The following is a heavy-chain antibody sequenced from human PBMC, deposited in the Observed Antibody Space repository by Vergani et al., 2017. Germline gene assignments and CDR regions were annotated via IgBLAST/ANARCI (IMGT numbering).Heavy chain of an antibody. CDR2: SIPIFGTA. V-gene: IGHV1-69*01. CDR3: AGGRYSSSWYGRSEPLDY. Sequence: QVQLVQSGAEVKKPGSSVKVSCKASGGTFSSYAISWVRQAPGQGLEWMGGSIPIFGTANYAQKFQGRVTITADESTSTAYMELSRLRSEDTAVYYCAGGRYSSSWYGRSEPLDYWGQGTLVTVSS. CDR1: GGTFSSYA. J-gene: IGHJ4*02. D-gene: IGHD6-13*01.